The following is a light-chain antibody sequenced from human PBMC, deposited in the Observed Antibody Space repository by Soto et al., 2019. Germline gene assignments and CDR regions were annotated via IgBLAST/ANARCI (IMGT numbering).Light chain of an antibody. CDR2: DAY. V-gene: IGKV3-11*01. J-gene: IGKJ5*01. CDR1: QSFRGL. CDR3: QQRHMWPIT. Sequence: EVVLTQSPVTLSLSPGERATLSCRASQSFRGLLAWYQQKPGQAPRLLIYDAYNRATGIPPRFSGSGSGTDFTLTISSLEREDSVVYYCQQRHMWPITFGQGTRLEIK.